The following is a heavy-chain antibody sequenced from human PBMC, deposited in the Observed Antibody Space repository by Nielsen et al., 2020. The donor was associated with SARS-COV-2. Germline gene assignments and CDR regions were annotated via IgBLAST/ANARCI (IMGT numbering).Heavy chain of an antibody. V-gene: IGHV3-74*01. Sequence: GESLKISCAASGFTFSGSAMHWVRQAPGKGLVWVSRINSDGSSTSYADSVKGRFTISRDNAKNTLYLQMNSLRAEDTAVYYCASAGGVLWGQGTLVTVSS. D-gene: IGHD3-16*01. CDR2: INSDGSST. CDR1: GFTFSGSA. J-gene: IGHJ4*02. CDR3: ASAGGVL.